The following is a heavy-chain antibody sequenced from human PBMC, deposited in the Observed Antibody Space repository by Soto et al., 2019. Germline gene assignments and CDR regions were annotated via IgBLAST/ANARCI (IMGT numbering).Heavy chain of an antibody. CDR3: ARVDRLLWFGDSHPIFDS. CDR2: IYHSGST. V-gene: IGHV4-4*02. J-gene: IGHJ4*02. CDR1: GGSISSGGYS. Sequence: PSETLSLTCAVSGGSISSGGYSWSWVRQPPGKGLEWIGEIYHSGSTNYNPSRMSRVTISIDKSKNQFSLKLTSVTAADTAVYYCARVDRLLWFGDSHPIFDSWGPGTLVTVSS. D-gene: IGHD3-10*01.